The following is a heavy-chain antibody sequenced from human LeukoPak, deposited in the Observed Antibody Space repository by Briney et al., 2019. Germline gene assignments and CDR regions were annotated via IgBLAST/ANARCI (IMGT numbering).Heavy chain of an antibody. CDR1: GFTFSSYG. J-gene: IGHJ4*02. D-gene: IGHD3-22*01. Sequence: PGGSLRLSCAASGFTFSSYGMHWVRQAPGKGLESVAFIRYDGSNKYYADSVKGRFTISRDNSKNTLYLQMNSLRAEDTAVYYCAKDTYYYDSSGYYPDYWGQGTLVTVSS. CDR2: IRYDGSNK. V-gene: IGHV3-30*02. CDR3: AKDTYYYDSSGYYPDY.